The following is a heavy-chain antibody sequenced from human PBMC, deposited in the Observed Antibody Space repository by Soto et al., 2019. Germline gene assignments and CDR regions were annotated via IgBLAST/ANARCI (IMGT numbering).Heavy chain of an antibody. Sequence: GGSLRLSCAASGFTFSSYAMHWVRQAPGKGLERVAVILYVGSNKYYAVSVKGRFTISRDNSKNMLYLQMNSLRAEDTVVYYCARASVVRGVRPQYYFDYWGQGTLVTVSS. D-gene: IGHD3-10*01. CDR2: ILYVGSNK. CDR3: ARASVVRGVRPQYYFDY. CDR1: GFTFSSYA. J-gene: IGHJ4*02. V-gene: IGHV3-30-3*01.